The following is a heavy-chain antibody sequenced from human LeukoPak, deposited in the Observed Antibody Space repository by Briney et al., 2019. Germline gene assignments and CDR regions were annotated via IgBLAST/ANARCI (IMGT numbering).Heavy chain of an antibody. J-gene: IGHJ5*02. Sequence: PSETLSLTCAVYGGSFSGYYWSWIRQPPGKGLEWIGEINHSGSTNYNPSLKSRVTISVDTSKNQFSLKLSSVTAADTAVYYCARGITNKGNWNYVSSWFDPWGQGTLATVSS. CDR2: INHSGST. V-gene: IGHV4-34*01. CDR3: ARGITNKGNWNYVSSWFDP. D-gene: IGHD1-7*01. CDR1: GGSFSGYY.